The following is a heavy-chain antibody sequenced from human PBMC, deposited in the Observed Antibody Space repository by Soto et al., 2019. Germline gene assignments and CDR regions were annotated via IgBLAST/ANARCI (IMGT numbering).Heavy chain of an antibody. J-gene: IGHJ6*02. V-gene: IGHV4-30-4*01. Sequence: QVQLQESGPGLVKPSQTLSLTCTVSGGSISSGDYYWSWIRQPPGKGLEWIGYIYYSGSTYYNPSIKSRVTISVDTSKHQCSLNLSSVTAADAAVYYCATEQLVLYGMDVWGQGTTVTVSS. CDR3: ATEQLVLYGMDV. CDR1: GGSISSGDYY. CDR2: IYYSGST. D-gene: IGHD6-6*01.